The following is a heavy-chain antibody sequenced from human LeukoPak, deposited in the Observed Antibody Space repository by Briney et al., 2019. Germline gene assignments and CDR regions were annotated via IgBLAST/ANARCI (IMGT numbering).Heavy chain of an antibody. CDR2: IFGSGGSP. V-gene: IGHV3-23*01. CDR1: GFTFGSHA. Sequence: GGSLRLSCEASGFTFGSHAMYWVRQAPGKGLEWVAGIFGSGGSPHYADPVKGRFTIPRDNSRNTVYLQINSLRAEDTAVYYCGKTTVGYSSGQKPAWPVDYWGQGTLVTVSS. D-gene: IGHD5-18*01. J-gene: IGHJ4*02. CDR3: GKTTVGYSSGQKPAWPVDY.